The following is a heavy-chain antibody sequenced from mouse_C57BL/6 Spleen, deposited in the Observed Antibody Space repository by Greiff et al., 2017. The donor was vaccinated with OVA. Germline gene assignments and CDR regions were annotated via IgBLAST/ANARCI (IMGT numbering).Heavy chain of an antibody. D-gene: IGHD2-4*01. Sequence: QVQLQQSGPGLVKPSQCLSITCTVSGFSFTSYGVHWVRQSPGKGLEWLGVIWSGGSRDYNAAFISSLSISKDNSKSQVFFKMNRLQSDDSAIYYCARNYPFYYYYGSSDDMDYWGQGTSVTVSS. V-gene: IGHV2-2*01. CDR3: ARNYPFYYYYGSSDDMDY. CDR2: IWSGGSR. CDR1: GFSFTSYG. J-gene: IGHJ4*01.